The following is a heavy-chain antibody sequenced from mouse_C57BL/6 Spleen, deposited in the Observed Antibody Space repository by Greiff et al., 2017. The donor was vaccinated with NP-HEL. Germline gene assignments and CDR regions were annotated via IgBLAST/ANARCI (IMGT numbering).Heavy chain of an antibody. V-gene: IGHV1-64*01. CDR2: IHPNSGST. Sequence: QVQLQQSGAELVKPGASVKLSCKASGYTFTSYWMHWVKQRPGQGLEWIGMIHPNSGSTNYNEKFKSKATLTVDKSSSTAYMQLSSLTSEDSAVYYCARGPLYYPYAMDYWGQGTSVTVSS. CDR3: ARGPLYYPYAMDY. CDR1: GYTFTSYW. D-gene: IGHD1-1*01. J-gene: IGHJ4*01.